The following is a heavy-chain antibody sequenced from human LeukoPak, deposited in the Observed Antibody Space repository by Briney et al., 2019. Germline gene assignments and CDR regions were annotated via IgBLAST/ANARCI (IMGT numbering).Heavy chain of an antibody. J-gene: IGHJ4*02. Sequence: NPGGSLRLSCAASGFTFSSYSMNWVRQAPGKGLEWVSSISRSSSYIYYADSVKGRFTIPRDNAKNSLYLQMNSLRAEDTAVYYCARDREGRFDYWGQGTLVTVSS. CDR2: ISRSSSYI. CDR3: ARDREGRFDY. V-gene: IGHV3-21*01. CDR1: GFTFSSYS.